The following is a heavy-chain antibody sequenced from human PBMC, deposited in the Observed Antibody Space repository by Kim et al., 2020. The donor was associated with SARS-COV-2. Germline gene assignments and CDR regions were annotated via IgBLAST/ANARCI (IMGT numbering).Heavy chain of an antibody. D-gene: IGHD3-22*01. CDR1: GFTFSSSA. CDR2: ISYDGSHK. V-gene: IGHV3-30*04. CDR3: ATSFGGYYSRVFYY. J-gene: IGHJ4*02. Sequence: GGSLRLSCAASGFTFSSSAVHWVRQAPGRGLEWVAVISYDGSHKYYADSVKGRFTISRDNSENTLYLQMNSLRAEDTAVYYCATSFGGYYSRVFYYWGQGTLFTFSS.